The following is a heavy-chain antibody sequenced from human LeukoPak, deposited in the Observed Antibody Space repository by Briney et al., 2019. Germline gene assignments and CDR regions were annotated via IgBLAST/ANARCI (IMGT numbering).Heavy chain of an antibody. CDR1: GGSISSGGYY. CDR3: ARVKGAYNWFDP. V-gene: IGHV4-31*03. D-gene: IGHD3-16*01. J-gene: IGHJ5*02. Sequence: SETLSLTCTVSGGSISSGGYYWSWIRQHPGKGLEWIGYIYYSGSTYYNPSLKSRVTIPVDTSKNQFSLKLSSVTAADTAVYYCARVKGAYNWFDPWRQGTLVTVSS. CDR2: IYYSGST.